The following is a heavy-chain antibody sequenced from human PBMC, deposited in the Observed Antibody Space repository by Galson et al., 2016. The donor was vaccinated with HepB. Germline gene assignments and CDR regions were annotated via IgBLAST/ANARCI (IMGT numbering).Heavy chain of an antibody. D-gene: IGHD3-9*01. CDR3: AKGGVLTGYWTHFDY. V-gene: IGHV1-3*01. J-gene: IGHJ4*02. Sequence: SVKVSCKASGYTFTRYQIHWVRQAPGQSLEWMGWINAGNGNTRYSQNFQDRVTITSDTSASTAYMELSSLRSEDTAVYYCAKGGVLTGYWTHFDYWGQGTLVTVSS. CDR1: GYTFTRYQ. CDR2: INAGNGNT.